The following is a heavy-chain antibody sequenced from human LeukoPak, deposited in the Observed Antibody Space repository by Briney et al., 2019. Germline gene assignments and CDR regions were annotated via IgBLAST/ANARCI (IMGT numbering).Heavy chain of an antibody. CDR2: IVVGSGNT. CDR1: GSTFTSSA. V-gene: IGHV1-58*02. CDR3: AVPSRSPVYYYMDV. Sequence: GASVKVSCKASGSTFTSSAIQWVRQARGQRLEWIGWIVVGSGNTNYAQKFQERVTITRDMSTSTAYMELSSLRSEDTAVYYCAVPSRSPVYYYMDVWGKGTTVTVSS. J-gene: IGHJ6*03. D-gene: IGHD6-6*01.